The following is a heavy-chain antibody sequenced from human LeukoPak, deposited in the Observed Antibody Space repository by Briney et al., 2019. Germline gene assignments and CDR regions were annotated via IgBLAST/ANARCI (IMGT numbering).Heavy chain of an antibody. D-gene: IGHD3-22*01. CDR3: AKARDLVVVVSPIDI. J-gene: IGHJ3*02. Sequence: GGSLRLSCAASGFTFSSYWMSWVRQAPGKGLEWVANIKQDGSEKYYVDSVKGRFTISRDNAKNTLYLQMNSLRAEDTAVYYCAKARDLVVVVSPIDIWGQGTMVTVSS. V-gene: IGHV3-7*03. CDR2: IKQDGSEK. CDR1: GFTFSSYW.